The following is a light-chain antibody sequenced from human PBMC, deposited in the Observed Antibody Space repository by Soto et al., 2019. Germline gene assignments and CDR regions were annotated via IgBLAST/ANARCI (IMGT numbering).Light chain of an antibody. J-gene: IGLJ1*01. Sequence: QSVLTQPPSASGTPGQRGTISCSGSSSNIGSNTVNWYQQLPGTAPKLLIYRNNQRPSGVPDRFSGSKSGTSASLAISGLQSGDEADYYCAAWDDSLNGRVFGTGTKLTVL. CDR3: AAWDDSLNGRV. CDR2: RNN. V-gene: IGLV1-44*01. CDR1: SSNIGSNT.